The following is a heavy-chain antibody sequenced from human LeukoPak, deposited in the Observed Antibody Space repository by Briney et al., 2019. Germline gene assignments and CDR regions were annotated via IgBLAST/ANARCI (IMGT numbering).Heavy chain of an antibody. CDR1: GGSFSGYY. J-gene: IGHJ4*02. D-gene: IGHD1-1*01. CDR3: AREGGTALFDF. CDR2: IYHGGTT. Sequence: SETLSLTCAVYGGSFSGYYWGWIRQPPGKGLEWIGSIYHGGTTLYNPSLKSRVTISVDTSKNQFSLKLTSVTAADTAVYYCAREGGTALFDFWGQGTLVTVSS. V-gene: IGHV4-38-2*02.